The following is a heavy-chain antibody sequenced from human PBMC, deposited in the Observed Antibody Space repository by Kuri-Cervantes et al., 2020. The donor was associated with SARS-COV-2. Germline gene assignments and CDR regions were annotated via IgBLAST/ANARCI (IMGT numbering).Heavy chain of an antibody. D-gene: IGHD6-19*01. CDR3: ATSGQWPHLDL. Sequence: ASVKVSCKASGYAFTSYGISWVRQAPGQGLEWMGGFDPEDGETIYAQKFQGRVTMTEDTSTDTAYMELSSLRSEDTAVYYCATSGQWPHLDLWGQGTLVTVSS. CDR1: GYAFTSYG. CDR2: FDPEDGET. J-gene: IGHJ5*02. V-gene: IGHV1-24*01.